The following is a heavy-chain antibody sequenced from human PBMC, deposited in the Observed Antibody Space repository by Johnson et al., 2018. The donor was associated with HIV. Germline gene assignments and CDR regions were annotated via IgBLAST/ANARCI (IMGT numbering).Heavy chain of an antibody. Sequence: QVQLVESGGGVVQPGRSLRLSCAASGFTFSSYALHWVRQAPGKGLEWVAVISYDGSNKYYADSVKGRFTISRDNARTSLYLQMNSLRAEDTALYFCARGKGAAAGLDAFDIWGQGIMVTVSS. CDR2: ISYDGSNK. J-gene: IGHJ3*02. CDR1: GFTFSSYA. V-gene: IGHV3-30-3*01. CDR3: ARGKGAAAGLDAFDI. D-gene: IGHD6-13*01.